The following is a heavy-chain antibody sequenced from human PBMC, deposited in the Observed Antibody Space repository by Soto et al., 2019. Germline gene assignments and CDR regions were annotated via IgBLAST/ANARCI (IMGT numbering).Heavy chain of an antibody. V-gene: IGHV4-31*03. Sequence: SETLSLTCTVSGGSVSSGSYYWSWIRQHPGKGLEWIGYVYYSGSTYYNPSLESRVFISVDTSKNQFSLKLTSVTAADTAVYYCARVLTGYYYYGMDVWGQGTTVAVSS. D-gene: IGHD3-16*01. CDR3: ARVLTGYYYYGMDV. J-gene: IGHJ6*02. CDR2: VYYSGST. CDR1: GGSVSSGSYY.